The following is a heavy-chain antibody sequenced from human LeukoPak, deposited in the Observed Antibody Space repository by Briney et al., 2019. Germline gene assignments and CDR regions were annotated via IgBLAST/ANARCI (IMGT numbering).Heavy chain of an antibody. CDR2: IYYSGST. Sequence: PSETLSLTCTVPGGSISSHYWSWIRQPPGKGLEWIGYIYYSGSTNYNPSLKSRVTISVDTSKNQFSLKLSSVTAADTAVYYCARDSDRSGYYPDDAFDIWGQGTMVTVSS. V-gene: IGHV4-59*11. CDR3: ARDSDRSGYYPDDAFDI. J-gene: IGHJ3*02. D-gene: IGHD3-3*01. CDR1: GGSISSHY.